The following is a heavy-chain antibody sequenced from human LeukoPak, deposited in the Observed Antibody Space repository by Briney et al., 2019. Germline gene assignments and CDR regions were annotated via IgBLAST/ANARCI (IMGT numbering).Heavy chain of an antibody. CDR1: GYTLTELS. Sequence: ASVKVSCKVSGYTLTELSMHWVRQAPGKGLEWMGGFDPEDGETIYAQKFQGRVTMTEDTSTDTAYMELSSLRSEDTAVCYCATPSGYTSGVFDYWGQGTLVTVSS. V-gene: IGHV1-24*01. D-gene: IGHD6-13*01. J-gene: IGHJ4*02. CDR3: ATPSGYTSGVFDY. CDR2: FDPEDGET.